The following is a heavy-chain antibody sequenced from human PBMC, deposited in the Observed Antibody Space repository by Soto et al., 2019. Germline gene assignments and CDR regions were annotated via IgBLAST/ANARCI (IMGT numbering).Heavy chain of an antibody. D-gene: IGHD1-26*01. V-gene: IGHV1-2*02. CDR3: ARDLAKGGGSAGFDY. J-gene: IGHJ4*02. CDR1: GYTFTVYY. Sequence: VASVKVSCKASGYTFTVYYMHWVRQAPGQGLEWMGWINPKSGGTMYPQKFQGRVTMTWDTSISTAYMALTSLRSDDTAVYYCARDLAKGGGSAGFDYWGQGTLVTVSS. CDR2: INPKSGGT.